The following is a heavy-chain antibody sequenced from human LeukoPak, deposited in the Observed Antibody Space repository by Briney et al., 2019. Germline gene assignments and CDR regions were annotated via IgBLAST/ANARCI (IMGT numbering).Heavy chain of an antibody. CDR3: ARDMRFYASRGYYYFLDY. CDR2: ITGTSNHA. CDR1: GFAFSRYG. D-gene: IGHD3-22*01. Sequence: GGSLRLSCAASGFAFSRYGMTWVRQAPGKGLEWVSSITGTSNHAYYADSLKGRFTISRDNAKNSLYLQMNSLRVEDTAVYYCARDMRFYASRGYYYFLDYWGQGTLVTVSS. V-gene: IGHV3-21*03. J-gene: IGHJ4*02.